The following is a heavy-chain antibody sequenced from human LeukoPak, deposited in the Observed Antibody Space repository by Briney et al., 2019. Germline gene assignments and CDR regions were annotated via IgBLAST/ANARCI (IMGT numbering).Heavy chain of an antibody. Sequence: ASVKVSCKASGGSFSNYAISWVRQAPGQGLEWMGWISAYNGNTNYAQKLQGRVTMTTDTSTSTAYMELRSLRSDDTAVYYCARDGGDTLDYWGQGTLVTVSS. J-gene: IGHJ4*02. CDR1: GGSFSNYA. V-gene: IGHV1-18*01. CDR3: ARDGGDTLDY. D-gene: IGHD2-21*01. CDR2: ISAYNGNT.